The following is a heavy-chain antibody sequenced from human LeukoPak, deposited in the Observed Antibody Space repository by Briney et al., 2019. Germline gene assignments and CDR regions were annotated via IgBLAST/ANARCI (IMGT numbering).Heavy chain of an antibody. Sequence: PSETLSLTCAVYGGSFSGYYWSWIRQPPGKGLEWIGEINHSGSTKYNPSLKSRVTISVDTSKNQFSLKLSSVTAADTAVYYCARERSSSWYRGFTDYWGQGTLVTVSS. D-gene: IGHD6-13*01. V-gene: IGHV4-34*01. CDR2: INHSGST. CDR1: GGSFSGYY. J-gene: IGHJ4*02. CDR3: ARERSSSWYRGFTDY.